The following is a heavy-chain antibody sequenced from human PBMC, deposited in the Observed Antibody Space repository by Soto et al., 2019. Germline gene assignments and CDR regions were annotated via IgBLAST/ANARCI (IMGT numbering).Heavy chain of an antibody. CDR1: GFTFSSYA. Sequence: GGSLRLSCAASGFTFSSYAMSWVRQAPGKGLEWVSAISGSGGSTYYADSVKGRFTISRDNSKNTLYLQMNSLRAEDTAVYYCAKDFRRGYSYGKGWFDPWGQGTLVTVSS. CDR2: ISGSGGST. V-gene: IGHV3-23*01. J-gene: IGHJ5*02. D-gene: IGHD5-18*01. CDR3: AKDFRRGYSYGKGWFDP.